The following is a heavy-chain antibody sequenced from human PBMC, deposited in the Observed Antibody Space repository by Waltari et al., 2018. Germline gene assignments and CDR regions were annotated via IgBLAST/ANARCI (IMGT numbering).Heavy chain of an antibody. CDR3: ASPYSSSPGEDYYYYGMDV. V-gene: IGHV1-69*05. CDR2: IIPIFGTA. Sequence: QVQLVQSGAEVKKPGSSVKVSCKASGGTFSSYAISWVRQAPGQGLEWMGGIIPIFGTANYAPKFQGRVTITTDESTSTAYMELSSLRSEDTAVYYCASPYSSSPGEDYYYYGMDVWGQGTTVTVSS. D-gene: IGHD6-6*01. CDR1: GGTFSSYA. J-gene: IGHJ6*02.